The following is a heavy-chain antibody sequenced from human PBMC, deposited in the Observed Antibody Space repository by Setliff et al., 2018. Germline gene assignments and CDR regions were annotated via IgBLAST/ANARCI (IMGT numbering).Heavy chain of an antibody. CDR3: ARGIWNTTMALFDY. D-gene: IGHD5-18*01. CDR1: GFSLNTNTMF. V-gene: IGHV2-70*11. CDR2: IDWDDDK. Sequence: SGPTLVNPTQTLTLTRTFSGFSLNTNTMFVSWIRQSPGKALELLARIDWDDDKYYSASLKTRLTISNDTSKNQLVLTMTNMDPVDTATYYCARGIWNTTMALFDYWGQGTLVTVSS. J-gene: IGHJ4*02.